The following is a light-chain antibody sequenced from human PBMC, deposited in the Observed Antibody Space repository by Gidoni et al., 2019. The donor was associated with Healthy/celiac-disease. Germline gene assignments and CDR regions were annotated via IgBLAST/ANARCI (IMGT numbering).Light chain of an antibody. J-gene: IGKJ3*01. CDR2: KES. CDR1: QSISSW. V-gene: IGKV1-5*03. CDR3: QQYNSYPFT. Sequence: DIQMTQSPSTLSASVGDRVTITCRASQSISSWLAWYQQKPGKAPKLLIYKESSLESGVPSRFSGSGSGTEFTLTISSLQPDDFATYYCQQYNSYPFTFXPXTKVDIK.